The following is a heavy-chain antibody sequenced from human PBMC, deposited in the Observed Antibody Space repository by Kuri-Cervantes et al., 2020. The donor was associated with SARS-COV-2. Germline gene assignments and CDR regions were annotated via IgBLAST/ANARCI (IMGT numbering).Heavy chain of an antibody. CDR2: IIPIFGTA. D-gene: IGHD2-2*01. J-gene: IGHJ6*03. V-gene: IGHV1-69*13. CDR1: GGTFSSYA. Sequence: SVKVSCKASGGTFSSYAISWVRQAPGQGLEWMGGIIPIFGTANYAQKFQGRVTITADESTSTAYMELSSLRSDDTAVYYCASYCSSTSCYTTDYYMDVWGKGTTVTVSS. CDR3: ASYCSSTSCYTTDYYMDV.